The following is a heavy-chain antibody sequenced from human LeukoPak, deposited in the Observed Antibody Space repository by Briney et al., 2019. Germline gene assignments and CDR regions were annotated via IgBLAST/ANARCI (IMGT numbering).Heavy chain of an antibody. V-gene: IGHV3-7*01. CDR3: ARVLRSSSWYLVGGEGEDNWFDP. D-gene: IGHD6-13*01. J-gene: IGHJ5*02. CDR2: IKQDGSEK. CDR1: GFTFSSYW. Sequence: GGSLRLSCAASGFTFSSYWMSWVRQAPGKGLEWVANIKQDGSEKYYVDSVKGRFTISRDSAKNSLYLQMNSLRAEDTAVYYCARVLRSSSWYLVGGEGEDNWFDPWGQGTLVTVSS.